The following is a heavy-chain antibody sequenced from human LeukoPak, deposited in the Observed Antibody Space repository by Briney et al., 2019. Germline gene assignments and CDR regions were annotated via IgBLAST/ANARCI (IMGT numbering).Heavy chain of an antibody. CDR2: ISNSSSYI. CDR3: ARAHHGYYYDSSGYYDY. V-gene: IGHV3-21*01. J-gene: IGHJ4*02. Sequence: PGGSLRLSCAASGFTFSSYSMNWVRQAPGKGLEWVSSISNSSSYIYYADSVKGRFTISRDNAKNSLYLQMNSLRAEDTAVYYCARAHHGYYYDSSGYYDYWGQGTLVTVSS. D-gene: IGHD3-22*01. CDR1: GFTFSSYS.